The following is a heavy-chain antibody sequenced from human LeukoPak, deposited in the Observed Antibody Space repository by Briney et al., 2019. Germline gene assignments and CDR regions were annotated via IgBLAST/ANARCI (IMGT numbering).Heavy chain of an antibody. D-gene: IGHD3-10*01. CDR2: IYHHGAT. CDR3: ARGRGWNWFDP. CDR1: PVSIITNDYS. V-gene: IGHV4-30-2*01. J-gene: IGHJ5*02. Sequence: SETLSLTCAVSPVSIITNDYSWNWIRQTPGKGLEWIGYIYHHGATNYNPSLRSRVTISLDGSKTQFSLRLNSVTAADTAVYYCARGRGWNWFDPWGQGTLVTVSS.